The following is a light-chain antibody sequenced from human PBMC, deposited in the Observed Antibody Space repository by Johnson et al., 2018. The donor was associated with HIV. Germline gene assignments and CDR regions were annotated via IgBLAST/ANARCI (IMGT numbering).Light chain of an antibody. Sequence: QSILTQPPSVSAAPGQKVTISCSGSSSNIASNYVSWYQQIPGTAPKLLIYDNNKRPSGIPDRFSGSKSGTSATLGIAGLQTGDEADYYCGTWDSSLSAHYGLGTGTKITVL. V-gene: IGLV1-51*01. CDR3: GTWDSSLSAHYG. CDR1: SSNIASNY. CDR2: DNN. J-gene: IGLJ1*01.